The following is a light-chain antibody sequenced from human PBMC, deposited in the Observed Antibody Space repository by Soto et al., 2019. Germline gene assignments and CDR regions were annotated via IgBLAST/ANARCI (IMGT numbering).Light chain of an antibody. CDR2: GAS. V-gene: IGKV3-15*01. CDR3: QQLRAYPHT. J-gene: IGKJ2*01. CDR1: QSVSSN. Sequence: EIVMTQSPATLSVSPGERATLSCRASQSVSSNLAWYQQKPGQAPRLLIYGASTRATGIPARFSGSGSGTAFTLTISSLQSEDFATYYCQQLRAYPHTFGQGTKLEI.